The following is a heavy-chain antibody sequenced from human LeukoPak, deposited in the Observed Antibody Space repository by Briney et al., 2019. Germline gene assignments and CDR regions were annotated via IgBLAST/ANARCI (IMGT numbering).Heavy chain of an antibody. D-gene: IGHD2-2*01. V-gene: IGHV3-30*18. Sequence: PGGSLRLSCAASGFTFSSYRMHWVRQAPGKGLEWVAVISYDGSNKYYADSVKGGFTISRDNSNNTLYLQMNRLRAEETAVYYCAKVWVQYAPVGCCQHWGQGTLVTVSS. J-gene: IGHJ1*01. CDR2: ISYDGSNK. CDR3: AKVWVQYAPVGCCQH. CDR1: GFTFSSYR.